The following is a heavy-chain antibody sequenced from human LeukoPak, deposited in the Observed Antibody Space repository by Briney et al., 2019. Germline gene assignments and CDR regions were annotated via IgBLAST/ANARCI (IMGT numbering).Heavy chain of an antibody. V-gene: IGHV4-59*08. CDR2: IYYSGST. Sequence: KPSETLSLTCTVSGGSISSYYWSWTRQPLGKGLEWIGYIYYSGSTNYNPSLKSRVTISVDTSKNQFSLKLSSVTAADTAVYYCARREFGYYFDYWGQGTLVTVSS. CDR3: ARREFGYYFDY. CDR1: GGSISSYY. J-gene: IGHJ4*02. D-gene: IGHD3-16*01.